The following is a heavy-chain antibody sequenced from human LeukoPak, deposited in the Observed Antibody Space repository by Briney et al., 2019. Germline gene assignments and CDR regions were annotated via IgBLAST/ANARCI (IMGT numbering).Heavy chain of an antibody. CDR3: ASSYGSPTSLVV. CDR1: GFIFSSYW. J-gene: IGHJ4*02. CDR2: INSDSIST. D-gene: IGHD6-13*01. Sequence: GSLRLSCAASGFIFSSYWMHWVRQAPGKGLVWVSRINSDSISTSYGDSVKGRFTISRDNAKNTLYLQMNSLRAEDTAVYYCASSYGSPTSLVVWGQGTLVTVSS. V-gene: IGHV3-74*01.